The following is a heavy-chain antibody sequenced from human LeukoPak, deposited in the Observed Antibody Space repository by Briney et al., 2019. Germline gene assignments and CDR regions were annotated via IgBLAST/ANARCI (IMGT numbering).Heavy chain of an antibody. V-gene: IGHV3-30*02. Sequence: PGGSLRLSCAASGFTFSNYGMHWVRQAPGKGLEWVACIRYDGSKKYYGDSVKGRLTISRDNSKNTLYLQMNSLRVEDTAVYYCAKEGTVTPIDYWGQGTLVSVSS. CDR3: AKEGTVTPIDY. CDR2: IRYDGSKK. J-gene: IGHJ4*02. D-gene: IGHD4-17*01. CDR1: GFTFSNYG.